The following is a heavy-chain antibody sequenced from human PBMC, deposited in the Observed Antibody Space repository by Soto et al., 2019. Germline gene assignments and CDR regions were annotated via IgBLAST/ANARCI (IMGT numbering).Heavy chain of an antibody. CDR1: GGSISPYY. CDR3: ARLGAHYQSLDP. CDR2: IYYGGTT. J-gene: IGHJ5*02. Sequence: QVQLQESGPGLVKPSETLFLTCTVSGGSISPYYWTWIRQPPGKGLEWIGYIYYGGTTSYNPSLKSRVTISLETSKSQSSLRLSSVTAADTAIYYCARLGAHYQSLDPWGPGNLVTVSS. D-gene: IGHD2-2*01. V-gene: IGHV4-59*08.